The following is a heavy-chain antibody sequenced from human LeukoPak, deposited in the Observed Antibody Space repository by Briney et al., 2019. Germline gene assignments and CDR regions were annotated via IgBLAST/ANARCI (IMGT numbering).Heavy chain of an antibody. D-gene: IGHD6-19*01. CDR2: IYYSGST. CDR1: GGSISSYY. CDR3: ARDSSGWYGPYFDY. Sequence: SETLSLTCTVSGGSISSYYWSWIRKPPGKGLEWIGYIYYSGSTNYNPSLKSRVTISVDTSKNQFSLKLSSVTAADTAVYYCARDSSGWYGPYFDYWGQGTLVTVSS. J-gene: IGHJ4*02. V-gene: IGHV4-59*01.